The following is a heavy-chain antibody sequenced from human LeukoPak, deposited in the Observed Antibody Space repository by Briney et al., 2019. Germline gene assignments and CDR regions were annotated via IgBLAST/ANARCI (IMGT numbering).Heavy chain of an antibody. D-gene: IGHD4-17*01. CDR3: AIERKDGDGAFDI. J-gene: IGHJ3*02. V-gene: IGHV3-33*01. CDR1: GFTFSSYG. Sequence: PGGSLRLSCAASGFTFSSYGMPWVRQAPGKGLEWVAVIWYDGSNKYYADSVKGRFTISRDNSKNTLYLQMNSLRAEDTAVYYCAIERKDGDGAFDIWGQGTMVTVSS. CDR2: IWYDGSNK.